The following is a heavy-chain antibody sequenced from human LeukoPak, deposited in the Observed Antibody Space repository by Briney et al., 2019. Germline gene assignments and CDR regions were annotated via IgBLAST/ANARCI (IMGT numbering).Heavy chain of an antibody. CDR3: ATLRGYSFS. D-gene: IGHD5-18*01. V-gene: IGHV1-2*02. CDR1: GYTFAGYY. J-gene: IGHJ4*02. CDR2: INPNSGGT. Sequence: ASVKVSCKASGYTFAGYYMHWVRQAPGQGLEWMGWINPNSGGTNYAQKFQGRVTMTRDTSISTAYMELSSLRSDDTAVYYCATLRGYSFSWGQGTLVTVSS.